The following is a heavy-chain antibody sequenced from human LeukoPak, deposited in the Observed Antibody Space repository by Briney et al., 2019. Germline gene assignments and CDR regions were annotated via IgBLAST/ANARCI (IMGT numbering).Heavy chain of an antibody. D-gene: IGHD2-8*01. Sequence: PSETLSLTCTVSGGSISSYYLSWIRQPAGKGLEWIGRIYTGGSTNYNPSLKSRVTMSVDTSKNQFSLKLSSVTAADTAVYYCARDLSRGGVYYYYMDVWGKGTTVTVSS. J-gene: IGHJ6*03. CDR2: IYTGGST. CDR1: GGSISSYY. CDR3: ARDLSRGGVYYYYMDV. V-gene: IGHV4-4*07.